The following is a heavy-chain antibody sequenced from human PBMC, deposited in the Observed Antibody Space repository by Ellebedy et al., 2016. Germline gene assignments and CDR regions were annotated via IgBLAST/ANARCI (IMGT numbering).Heavy chain of an antibody. CDR2: ISSSSSYI. J-gene: IGHJ6*03. Sequence: GGSLRLSXAASGFTFSSYSMNWVRQAPGKGLEWVSSISSSSSYIYYADSVKGRFTISRDNAKNSLYLQMNSLRAEDTAVYYCARAPYSSSWYNYYYMDVWGKGTTVTVSS. CDR3: ARAPYSSSWYNYYYMDV. D-gene: IGHD6-13*01. CDR1: GFTFSSYS. V-gene: IGHV3-21*01.